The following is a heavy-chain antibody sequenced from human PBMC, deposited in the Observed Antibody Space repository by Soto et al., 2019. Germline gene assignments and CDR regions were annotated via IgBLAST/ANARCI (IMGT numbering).Heavy chain of an antibody. Sequence: SETLSLTCTVSGGSISSYYWSWIRQPPGKGLEWIGYIYYSGSTNYNPSLKSRVTISVDTSKNQFSLKLSAVTAADTAVYYCAREGSYGGDSYCDYWGQGPLVTVSS. CDR2: IYYSGST. CDR3: AREGSYGGDSYCDY. CDR1: GGSISSYY. V-gene: IGHV4-59*01. J-gene: IGHJ4*02. D-gene: IGHD4-17*01.